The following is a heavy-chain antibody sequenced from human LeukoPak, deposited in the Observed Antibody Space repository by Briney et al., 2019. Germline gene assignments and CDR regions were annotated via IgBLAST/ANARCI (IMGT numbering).Heavy chain of an antibody. CDR3: ARPGSGVYSSGWHDAFDI. Sequence: GASVKVSCKASGYTFTGYYMHWVRQAPGQGLEWMGWINPNSGGTNYAQKFQGRVTMTRDTSISTAYMELSRLRSDDTAVYYCARPGSGVYSSGWHDAFDIWGKGTMVTVSS. J-gene: IGHJ3*02. CDR2: INPNSGGT. CDR1: GYTFTGYY. D-gene: IGHD6-19*01. V-gene: IGHV1-2*02.